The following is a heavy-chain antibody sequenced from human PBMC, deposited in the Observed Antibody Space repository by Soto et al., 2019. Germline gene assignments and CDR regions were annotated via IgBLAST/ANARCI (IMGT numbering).Heavy chain of an antibody. D-gene: IGHD2-2*01. CDR1: GFTCSSYA. CDR3: AKGYCNSVACPIDY. V-gene: IGHV3-23*01. Sequence: PGGSLRLSCAASGFTCSSYAMSWVRQAPGKGLEWVSVISGSAGSTYYADSVKGRFTISRDNSKNTLYLQMNSLRAEDTAVYYCAKGYCNSVACPIDYWGQGTLVTVSS. CDR2: ISGSAGST. J-gene: IGHJ4*02.